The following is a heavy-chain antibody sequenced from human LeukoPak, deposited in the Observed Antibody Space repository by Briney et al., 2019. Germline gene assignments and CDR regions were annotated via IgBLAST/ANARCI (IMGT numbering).Heavy chain of an antibody. J-gene: IGHJ5*02. CDR1: GYSFTSYW. V-gene: IGHV5-10-1*01. CDR2: IDPSDSYT. D-gene: IGHD3-10*01. CDR3: ARQVITMVRGVITHNWFDP. Sequence: GESLKISCKGSGYSFTSYWISWVRQMPGKGLEWMGRIDPSDSYTNYSPSFQGHVTISADKSISTAYLQWSSLKASDTAMYYCARQVITMVRGVITHNWFDPWGQGTLVTVSS.